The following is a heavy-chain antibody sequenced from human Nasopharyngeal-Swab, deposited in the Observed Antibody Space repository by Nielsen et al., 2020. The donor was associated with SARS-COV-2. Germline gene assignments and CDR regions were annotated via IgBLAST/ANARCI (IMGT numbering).Heavy chain of an antibody. CDR3: TTGRGYSYGYYYYYMDV. V-gene: IGHV3-15*01. D-gene: IGHD5-18*01. CDR2: IKSKTDGGTT. CDR1: GFTFSNAW. Sequence: GESLKISCAASGFTFSNAWMSWVRQAPGKGPEWVGRIKSKTDGGTTDYAAPVKGRFTISRDDSKNTLYLQMNSLKTEDTAVYYCTTGRGYSYGYYYYYMDVWGKGTTVTVSS. J-gene: IGHJ6*03.